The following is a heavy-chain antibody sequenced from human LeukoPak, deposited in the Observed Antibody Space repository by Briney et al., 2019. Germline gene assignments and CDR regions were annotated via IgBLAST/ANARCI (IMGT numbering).Heavy chain of an antibody. D-gene: IGHD3-16*01. CDR2: IHYSGKA. Sequence: PSETLSLTCTVSGGSISGYYWTWTRQPPGKGLEWIGQIHYSGKADYNPSLRSRITISVDTSKNKMSLKLSSVTAADTAVYYCARFGIFYDMDVWGRGTTVTVSS. CDR3: ARFGIFYDMDV. CDR1: GGSISGYY. V-gene: IGHV4-59*01. J-gene: IGHJ6*02.